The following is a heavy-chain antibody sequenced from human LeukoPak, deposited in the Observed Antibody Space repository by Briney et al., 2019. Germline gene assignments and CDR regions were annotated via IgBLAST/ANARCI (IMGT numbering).Heavy chain of an antibody. D-gene: IGHD2-21*02. V-gene: IGHV1-2*04. CDR2: INPNSGGT. CDR3: ARRYCGGDCYYDAFDI. J-gene: IGHJ3*02. CDR1: GCTFTGYY. Sequence: GASVKVSCKASGCTFTGYYMHWVRQAPGQGLEWMGWINPNSGGTNYAQKFQGWVTMTRDTSISTAYMELSRLRSDDTAVYYCARRYCGGDCYYDAFDIWGQGTMVTVSS.